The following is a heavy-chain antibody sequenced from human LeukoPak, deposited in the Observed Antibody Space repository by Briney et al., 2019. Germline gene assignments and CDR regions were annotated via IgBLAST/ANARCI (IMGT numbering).Heavy chain of an antibody. V-gene: IGHV4-4*07. Sequence: KPSETLSLTCTVSGGSISSYYWSWIRQPAGKGLEWIGRIYTSGSTNYNPSLKSRVTMSVDTSKNQFSLKLSSVTAADTAVYYCARISRDYDFWSGRYWYFDLWGRGTLVTVSS. D-gene: IGHD3-3*01. CDR2: IYTSGST. CDR3: ARISRDYDFWSGRYWYFDL. CDR1: GGSISSYY. J-gene: IGHJ2*01.